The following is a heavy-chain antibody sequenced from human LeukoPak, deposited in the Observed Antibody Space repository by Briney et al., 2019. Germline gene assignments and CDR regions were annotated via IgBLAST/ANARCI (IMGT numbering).Heavy chain of an antibody. Sequence: PGGSLRLSCAASGFTFSSYSMNWVRQAPGKGLEWVSLIYSGGSTYYADSVKGRFTISRDNSKNTLYLQMNGLRAEDTAVYYCARAYYDSSGPPINWGQGTLVTVSS. J-gene: IGHJ4*02. CDR1: GFTFSSYS. CDR2: IYSGGST. CDR3: ARAYYDSSGPPIN. D-gene: IGHD3-22*01. V-gene: IGHV3-66*01.